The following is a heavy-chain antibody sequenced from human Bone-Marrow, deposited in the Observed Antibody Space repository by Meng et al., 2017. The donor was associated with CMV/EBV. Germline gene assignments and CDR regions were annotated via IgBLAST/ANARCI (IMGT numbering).Heavy chain of an antibody. V-gene: IGHV1-2*02. CDR2: INPNSGGT. Sequence: CKASGYTFTGYYRHWVRQAPGQGLEWMGWINPNSGGTNYAQKFQGRVTMTRDTSISTAYMELSRLRSDDTAVYYCARVIAAAPNFDYWGQGTLVTVSS. CDR3: ARVIAAAPNFDY. CDR1: GYTFTGYY. D-gene: IGHD6-13*01. J-gene: IGHJ4*02.